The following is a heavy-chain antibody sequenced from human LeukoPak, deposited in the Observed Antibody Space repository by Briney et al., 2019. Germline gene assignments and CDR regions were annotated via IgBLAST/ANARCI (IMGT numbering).Heavy chain of an antibody. CDR2: ISDDGSNK. CDR1: GFTFSSYA. D-gene: IGHD3-10*01. Sequence: GGSLRLSCAASGFTFSSYAMHWVRQAPGKGLEWVAFISDDGSNKYYPDSVKGRFTISGDKSKDTLYLQMNSLRAEDTAVYYCARDRTHCCASGSYLDYWGQGTLVTVSS. CDR3: ARDRTHCCASGSYLDY. J-gene: IGHJ4*02. V-gene: IGHV3-30-3*01.